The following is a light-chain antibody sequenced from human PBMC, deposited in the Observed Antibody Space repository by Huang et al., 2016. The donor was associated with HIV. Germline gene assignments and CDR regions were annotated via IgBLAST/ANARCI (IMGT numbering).Light chain of an antibody. CDR2: AAS. J-gene: IGKJ2*01. Sequence: DIQMTQSPSSLSASVGDRVTITCRASQSISSYLNWYQQKPGKAPKLLIYAASSLQSGVPSRFSGSGSGTDFTLTISSLQPEDFATYYCQQSYSTLRYTFGQGTKPEIK. CDR3: QQSYSTLRYT. CDR1: QSISSY. V-gene: IGKV1-39*01.